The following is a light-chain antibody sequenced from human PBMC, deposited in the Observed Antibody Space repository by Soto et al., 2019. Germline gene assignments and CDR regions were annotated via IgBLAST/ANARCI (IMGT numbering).Light chain of an antibody. V-gene: IGKV2-24*01. J-gene: IGKJ1*01. Sequence: DIVMTQTPLSSPVSLGQPASISCRSSQSLVHSDGNTYLSWLHQRPGQPPRLLIYKTSNRFSGVPDRFSGSGAGTDFTLKISRVEAEDVGVYSCMQATQLWTFGQGTTVEI. CDR2: KTS. CDR3: MQATQLWT. CDR1: QSLVHSDGNTY.